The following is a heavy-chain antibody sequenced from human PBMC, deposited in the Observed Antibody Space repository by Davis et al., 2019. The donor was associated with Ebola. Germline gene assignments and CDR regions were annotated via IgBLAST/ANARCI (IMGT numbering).Heavy chain of an antibody. D-gene: IGHD4-11*01. Sequence: ASVTVSCKASGYTFTSYGISWVRQAPGQGLEWMGWISAYNGNTNYAQKLQGRVTMTTETSTSTAYMELRSLRSDDTAVYYCARLVKMTTVLKDVWGQGTTVTVSS. J-gene: IGHJ6*02. CDR2: ISAYNGNT. CDR3: ARLVKMTTVLKDV. V-gene: IGHV1-18*01. CDR1: GYTFTSYG.